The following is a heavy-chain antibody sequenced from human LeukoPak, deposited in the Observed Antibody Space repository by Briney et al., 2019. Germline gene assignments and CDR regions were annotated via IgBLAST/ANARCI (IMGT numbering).Heavy chain of an antibody. V-gene: IGHV3-23*01. CDR2: ISGGGGST. CDR1: GFTFSSYA. Sequence: PGGSLRLSCAASGFTFSSYAMSWVRQAPGKGLEWVSTISGGGGSTYYADSVKGRFTISRDNSKNTLYLQMNSLRAEDTAVYYCARDRASLLWFGESLYGMDVWGQGTTVTVSS. D-gene: IGHD3-10*01. J-gene: IGHJ6*02. CDR3: ARDRASLLWFGESLYGMDV.